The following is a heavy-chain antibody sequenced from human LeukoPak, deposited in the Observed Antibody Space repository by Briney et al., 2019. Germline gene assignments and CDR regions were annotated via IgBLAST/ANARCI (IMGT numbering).Heavy chain of an antibody. CDR3: ARSYFYYYDSSGPEPDFDY. D-gene: IGHD3-22*01. CDR1: GYTFTSYG. Sequence: EASVKVSCKASGYTFTSYGISWVRQAPGQGLEWMGWISAYNGNTNYAQKLQGRVTMTTDTSTSTAYMELRSLRSDDTAVYYCARSYFYYYDSSGPEPDFDYWGQGTLVTVSS. V-gene: IGHV1-18*01. CDR2: ISAYNGNT. J-gene: IGHJ4*02.